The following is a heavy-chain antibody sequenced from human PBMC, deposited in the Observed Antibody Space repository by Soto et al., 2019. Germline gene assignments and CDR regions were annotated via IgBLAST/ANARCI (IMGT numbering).Heavy chain of an antibody. CDR3: ARHIAVPRRRGFAF. V-gene: IGHV4-4*02. J-gene: IGHJ4*02. Sequence: QLQLQESGPGLVKPSGTLSLTCAVSGGSISDNWWSWVRQPPGKGLEWIGEIYHTETTHYNPSLWSRVTKSIDKSKNQFSLKLSSVTAADAAVYYCARHIAVPRRRGFAFWGQATVVTVSS. CDR1: GGSISDNW. CDR2: IYHTETT. D-gene: IGHD6-19*01.